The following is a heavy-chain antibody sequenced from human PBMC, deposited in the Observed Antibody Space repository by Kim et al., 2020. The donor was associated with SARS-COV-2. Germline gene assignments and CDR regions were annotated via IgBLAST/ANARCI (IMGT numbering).Heavy chain of an antibody. V-gene: IGHV5-51*01. J-gene: IGHJ4*02. CDR2: IYPADSQT. CDR3: ARRNRITDS. CDR1: GYGFTSYW. Sequence: GASLKISCKGSGYGFTSYWIAWVRQMPGKGLDWMGIIYPADSQTRYSPSFQGQVTISADKSITTAYLQWNTLEASDTAMYYCARRNRITDSWGQGTLVTVTS.